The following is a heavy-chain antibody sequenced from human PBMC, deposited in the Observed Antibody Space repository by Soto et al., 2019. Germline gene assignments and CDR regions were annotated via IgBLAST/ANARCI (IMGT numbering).Heavy chain of an antibody. CDR3: ANPIPKTGTTFGV. J-gene: IGHJ4*02. D-gene: IGHD1-1*01. CDR1: GFTFGTFA. CDR2: ISGSGKET. Sequence: QLLESGGGFVQPGGSLRSSLEASGFTFGTFAMPWVPQAPGGGLEWVSPISGSGKETFYADSMKGRFTISRDNSKDTLYLQINSLRAEDTAVYYCANPIPKTGTTFGVWGQGTLVNVSS. V-gene: IGHV3-23*01.